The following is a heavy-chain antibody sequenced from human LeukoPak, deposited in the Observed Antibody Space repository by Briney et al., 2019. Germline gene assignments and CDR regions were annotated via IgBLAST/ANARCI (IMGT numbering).Heavy chain of an antibody. D-gene: IGHD3-10*01. CDR3: TRFLAGSYYNGFDY. V-gene: IGHV3-49*04. CDR2: IRSKAYGGTT. Sequence: GGSLRLSCAASGFTFSSYAMSWVRQAPGKGLEWVGLIRSKAYGGTTENAASVKGRFTISRDDSRGIAYLQMNSLKTEDTAVYYCTRFLAGSYYNGFDYWGQGTLVTVSS. J-gene: IGHJ5*01. CDR1: GFTFSSYA.